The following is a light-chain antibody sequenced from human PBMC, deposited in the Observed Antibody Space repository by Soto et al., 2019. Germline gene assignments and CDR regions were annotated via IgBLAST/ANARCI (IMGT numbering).Light chain of an antibody. V-gene: IGLV2-14*01. J-gene: IGLJ1*01. Sequence: QSVLSQPASVSGSPGQSITISCTGASSDVGAYNYVSWYQQPPGKAPKLMVYDVSNRPSGVSNRFSGSKSGNPASLTISGLQLEDEADYPCSPYTTSIAYVFGTGTKVTVL. CDR2: DVS. CDR3: SPYTTSIAYV. CDR1: SSDVGAYNY.